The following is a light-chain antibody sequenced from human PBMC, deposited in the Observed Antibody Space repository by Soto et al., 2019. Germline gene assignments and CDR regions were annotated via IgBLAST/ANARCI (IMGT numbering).Light chain of an antibody. Sequence: DIQMTQSPSALSASVGDRVTITCRASQSISSWLAWDQQKPGKASKLLIYDAASFESRVPSRFSGSGSGTEFTLTDSGLRPDDFASYYCQQYETYSYTFGQGTKLEIK. V-gene: IGKV1-5*01. CDR1: QSISSW. CDR2: DAA. J-gene: IGKJ2*01. CDR3: QQYETYSYT.